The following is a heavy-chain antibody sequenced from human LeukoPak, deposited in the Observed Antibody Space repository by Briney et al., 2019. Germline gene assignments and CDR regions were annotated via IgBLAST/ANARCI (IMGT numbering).Heavy chain of an antibody. J-gene: IGHJ6*04. D-gene: IGHD2/OR15-2a*01. CDR1: GFTFSSYS. V-gene: IGHV3-21*01. Sequence: GGSLRLSCAASGFTFSSYSMNWVRQAPGKGLEWVASISSSSSYIYYADSVKGRFTISRDNAKNSLYLQMNSLRAEDTAVYYCARGAASMPSLDVWGKGTTVTISS. CDR2: ISSSSSYI. CDR3: ARGAASMPSLDV.